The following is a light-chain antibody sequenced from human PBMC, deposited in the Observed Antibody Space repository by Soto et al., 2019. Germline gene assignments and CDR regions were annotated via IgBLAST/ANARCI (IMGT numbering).Light chain of an antibody. Sequence: DIQMTQSPSSLSASVGDRVTITCRASQSISSYLNWYQQKPGKAPKLLIYAASSLQSGVPSRFSGSGSGTDFPLTISSLQPEDFATYYCQQSYSTRLTFGGGTKVDIK. J-gene: IGKJ4*01. CDR1: QSISSY. CDR3: QQSYSTRLT. CDR2: AAS. V-gene: IGKV1-39*01.